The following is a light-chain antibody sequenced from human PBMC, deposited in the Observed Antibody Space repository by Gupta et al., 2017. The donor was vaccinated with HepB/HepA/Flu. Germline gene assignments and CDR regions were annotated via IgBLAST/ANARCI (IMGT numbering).Light chain of an antibody. CDR1: SSDIGTYDL. V-gene: IGLV2-23*02. Sequence: QSALTQPASVSGSPGQSITISCPGTSSDIGTYDLVSWYQQYPGEPPKLMIYEVNKRPSGVSDRFSGSNSGNTASLTISGLQAEDEADYYCSSYTGSDTFVFFGGGTRLTVL. J-gene: IGLJ2*01. CDR3: SSYTGSDTFVF. CDR2: EVN.